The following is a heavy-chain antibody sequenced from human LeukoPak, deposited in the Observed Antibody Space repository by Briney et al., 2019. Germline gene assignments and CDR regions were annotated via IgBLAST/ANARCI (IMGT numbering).Heavy chain of an antibody. V-gene: IGHV3-7*04. CDR1: GFPFSSYW. CDR2: IKQDGSKK. D-gene: IGHD5-24*01. CDR3: TRVGYIDEGIDS. J-gene: IGHJ4*02. Sequence: GGSLRLSCVASGFPFSSYWMTWVRQAPGKGLEWVANIKQDGSKKSYVDSVKGRFTISRDNAKNSLYLQMNSLRAEDTAIYYCTRVGYIDEGIDSWGQGTLVTVSS.